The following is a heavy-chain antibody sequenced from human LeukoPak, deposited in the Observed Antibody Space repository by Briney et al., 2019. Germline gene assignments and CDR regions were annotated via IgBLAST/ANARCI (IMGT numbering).Heavy chain of an antibody. Sequence: GGSLRRSCAASGLTFSSYWMTWVRQAPGKGLEWVANIKLDGTEKYYVDSVKGRFTISRDNAKNSLDLQMNSLRVEDTAVYYCARDLGLSGYDLREYWGQGTMGTVSS. CDR3: ARDLGLSGYDLREY. CDR1: GLTFSSYW. D-gene: IGHD5-12*01. CDR2: IKLDGTEK. J-gene: IGHJ4*02. V-gene: IGHV3-7*01.